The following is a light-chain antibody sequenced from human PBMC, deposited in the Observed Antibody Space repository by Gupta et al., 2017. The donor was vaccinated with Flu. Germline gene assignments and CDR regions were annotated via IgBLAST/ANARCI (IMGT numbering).Light chain of an antibody. J-gene: IGLJ3*02. V-gene: IGLV1-51*01. CDR3: GTWDSRLFWV. CDR1: SSNIGNNY. CDR2: DNN. Sequence: QSVLTQPPSVSAAPGQKVTISCSGSSSNIGNNYVSWYQQPPGTATKLIIYDNNKRTSGIPDRFSGSKAGTAATLGITGLQTGDEADYYCGTWDSRLFWVFGGGTKLTVL.